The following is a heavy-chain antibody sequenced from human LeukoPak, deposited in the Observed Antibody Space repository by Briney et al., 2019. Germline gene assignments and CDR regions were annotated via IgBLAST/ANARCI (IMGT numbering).Heavy chain of an antibody. V-gene: IGHV4-34*01. J-gene: IGHJ4*02. CDR3: ARGKTWIQLWDY. CDR2: INHSGST. Sequence: SETLSLTCAVYGGSFSGYYWSWIRQPPGKGLEWIGEINHSGSTNYNPSLKSRVTISVDTSKSQFSLKLSSVTAADTAVYYCARGKTWIQLWDYWGQGTLVTVSS. CDR1: GGSFSGYY. D-gene: IGHD5-18*01.